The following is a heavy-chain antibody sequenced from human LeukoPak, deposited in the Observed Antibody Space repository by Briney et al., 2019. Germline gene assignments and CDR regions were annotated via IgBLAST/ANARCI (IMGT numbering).Heavy chain of an antibody. D-gene: IGHD2-21*02. CDR2: IYYSGST. CDR3: ARLVVVTAGYAFDI. CDR1: GGSISSSSYY. J-gene: IGHJ3*02. Sequence: SETLSLTCTVSGGSISSSSYYWGWIRQPPGKGLEWIGSIYYSGSTYYNPSLKSRVTISVDTSKNQFSLKLSSVTAADTAVYYCARLVVVTAGYAFDIWGQGTMVTVSS. V-gene: IGHV4-39*07.